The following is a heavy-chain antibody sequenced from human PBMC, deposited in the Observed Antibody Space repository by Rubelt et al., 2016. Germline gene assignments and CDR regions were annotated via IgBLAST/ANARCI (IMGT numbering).Heavy chain of an antibody. Sequence: QLVQSGAEVKNPGASVKVSCKASGYTFVNYGISWVRQAPGQGLEWMGWISTYNGDTKYAQNFQGRVTMTRDTSITTAYMELSSLRSDDTAVYYCARESGSYADYWGQGTLVTVSS. J-gene: IGHJ4*02. V-gene: IGHV1-18*01. CDR1: GYTFVNYG. D-gene: IGHD1-26*01. CDR3: ARESGSYADY. CDR2: ISTYNGDT.